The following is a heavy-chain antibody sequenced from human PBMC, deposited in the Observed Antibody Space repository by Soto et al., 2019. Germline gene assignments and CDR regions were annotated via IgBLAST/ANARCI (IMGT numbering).Heavy chain of an antibody. CDR3: ATDHLRSGCVDH. V-gene: IGHV3-48*03. CDR2: ISSTGRTI. CDR1: GFTFRNYE. Sequence: EVKLVESGGGLGQPGGSLTISCADSGFTFRNYEMNWVRQAPGKGLEWLSFISSTGRTIYYTDSVKGRFTISRDNAKNSVHLLMSSLRVEDTAVYYCATDHLRSGCVDHWGQGTPVTVSS. J-gene: IGHJ4*02. D-gene: IGHD3-3*01.